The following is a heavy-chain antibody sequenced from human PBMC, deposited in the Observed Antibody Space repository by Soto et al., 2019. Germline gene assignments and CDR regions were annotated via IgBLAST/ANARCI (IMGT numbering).Heavy chain of an antibody. D-gene: IGHD3-22*01. V-gene: IGHV3-30*18. Sequence: QVQLVESGGGVVQPGRSLRLSCAASGFTFSSYGMHWVRQAPGKGLEWVAVISYDGSNKYYADSVKGRFTISRDNSKNPLYLQMNSLRAEDTAVYYCAKDRLSSGYSYFDYWGQGTLVTVSS. CDR3: AKDRLSSGYSYFDY. CDR2: ISYDGSNK. CDR1: GFTFSSYG. J-gene: IGHJ4*02.